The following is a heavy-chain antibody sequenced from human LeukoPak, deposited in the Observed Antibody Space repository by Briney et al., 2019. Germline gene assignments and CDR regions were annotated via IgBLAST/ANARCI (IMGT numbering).Heavy chain of an antibody. Sequence: PSETLSLTCAVYGGSFSGYYWSWIRQPPGKGLEWIGEINHSGSTNYNPSLKGRVTISVDTSKNQFSLKLSSVTAADTAEYYCAGLRYHGGNTVWGQGTPVTVSS. J-gene: IGHJ4*02. CDR2: INHSGST. CDR1: GGSFSGYY. V-gene: IGHV4-34*01. CDR3: AGLRYHGGNTV. D-gene: IGHD4-23*01.